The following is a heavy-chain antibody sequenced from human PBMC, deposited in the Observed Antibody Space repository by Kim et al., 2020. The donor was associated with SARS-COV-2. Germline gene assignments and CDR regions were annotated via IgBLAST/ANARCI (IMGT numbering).Heavy chain of an antibody. CDR2: ISYSGNP. CDR1: GGSIRSGGQF. D-gene: IGHD2-2*01. CDR3: ARGQPLDY. J-gene: IGHJ4*02. V-gene: IGHV4-31*03. Sequence: SETLSLTCSVSGGSIRSGGQFWTWIRQHPAKGLEWIGYISYSGNPHYSPSLRSRISISLQTSKNQFSLELTSVTAADTAGYFCARGQPLDYWGQGILVTV.